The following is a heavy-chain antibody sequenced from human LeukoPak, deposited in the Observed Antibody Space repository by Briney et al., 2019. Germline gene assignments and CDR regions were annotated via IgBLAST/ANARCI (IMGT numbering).Heavy chain of an antibody. D-gene: IGHD4-4*01. CDR1: GFTFSSYA. CDR3: AKSRGSNYTPIDY. CDR2: ISGSGGST. J-gene: IGHJ4*02. Sequence: GGSLRLSCAASGFTFSSYAMSWVHQAPGKGLEWVSAISGSGGSTYYADSVKGRFTISRDNSKNTLYLQMNSLRAEDTAVYYCAKSRGSNYTPIDYWGQGTLVTVSS. V-gene: IGHV3-23*01.